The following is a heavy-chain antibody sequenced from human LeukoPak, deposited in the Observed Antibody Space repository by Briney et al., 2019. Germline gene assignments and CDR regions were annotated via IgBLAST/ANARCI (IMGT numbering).Heavy chain of an antibody. CDR1: GFTFRSYA. D-gene: IGHD4-17*01. J-gene: IGHJ3*02. V-gene: IGHV3-23*01. CDR2: ISGSGSAT. Sequence: PGGSLRLSCAASGFTFRSYAMNWVRQAPGKGLEWFSAISGSGSATYYADSVKGRFTISRDNSKNTLYLQMNSLRAEDTAVYYCAKDQYGEAFDIWGPGTMVTVSS. CDR3: AKDQYGEAFDI.